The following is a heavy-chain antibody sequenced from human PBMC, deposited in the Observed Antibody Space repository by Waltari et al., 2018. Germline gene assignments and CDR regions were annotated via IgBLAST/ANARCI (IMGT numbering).Heavy chain of an antibody. CDR1: GFTFSAYS. V-gene: IGHV3-21*01. CDR3: ASLDTREYLGRIFER. Sequence: DVQLVESGGGLVKPGGSLRLSCAASGFTFSAYSMTWVRTAPGKGLDWVSSMSGNGYYQCSADTVNGRFTISRDNAKNAFYLQMDSLGSEDTAVYFCASLDTREYLGRIFERWGQGTLVTVSS. D-gene: IGHD3-3*01. J-gene: IGHJ4*02. CDR2: MSGNGYYQ.